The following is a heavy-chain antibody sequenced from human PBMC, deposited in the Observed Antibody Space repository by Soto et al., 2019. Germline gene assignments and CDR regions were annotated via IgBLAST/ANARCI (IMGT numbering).Heavy chain of an antibody. CDR1: GYAFSNNF. CDR3: ARALMNGYFYCMDI. Sequence: GASVKVSCKASGYAFSNNFMHWVRQAPAQGLEWMGVINPTTGLTSNAQKFQGRITMTSDTSSSTAYMELSSLRSEDTAVYYCARALMNGYFYCMDISGQGPTLTVS. CDR2: INPTTGLT. J-gene: IGHJ6*02. V-gene: IGHV1-46*01. D-gene: IGHD2-8*01.